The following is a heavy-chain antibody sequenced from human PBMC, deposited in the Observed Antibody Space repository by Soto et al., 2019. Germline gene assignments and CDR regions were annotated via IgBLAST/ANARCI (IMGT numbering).Heavy chain of an antibody. Sequence: GGTLRLSFAASGVIFNVYGMHCVLQAPGKGLEWVAVLWYDGSEKYYADSLTGRLTTSRHNSKNTSYLKMKRLRAEDTDVYYCVRDGVGATAFFGFFDYWGQGTLVTVPQ. D-gene: IGHD1-26*01. CDR1: GVIFNVYG. CDR3: VRDGVGATAFFGFFDY. J-gene: IGHJ4*02. V-gene: IGHV3-33*01. CDR2: LWYDGSEK.